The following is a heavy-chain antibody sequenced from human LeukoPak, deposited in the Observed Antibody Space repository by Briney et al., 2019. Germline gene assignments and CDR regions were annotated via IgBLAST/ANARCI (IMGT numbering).Heavy chain of an antibody. CDR3: ARDLYNWNPFDY. D-gene: IGHD1-20*01. Sequence: PGGSLRLSCAASGFTFSSYAMHWVRQAPGKGLEWVAVISYDGSNKYYADSVKGRFTISRDNSKNTLYLQMNSLRAEDTAVYYCARDLYNWNPFDYWGQGTLVTVSS. CDR1: GFTFSSYA. CDR2: ISYDGSNK. V-gene: IGHV3-30-3*01. J-gene: IGHJ4*02.